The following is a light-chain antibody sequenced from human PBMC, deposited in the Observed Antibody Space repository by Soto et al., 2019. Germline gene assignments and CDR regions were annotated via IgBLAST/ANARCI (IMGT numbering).Light chain of an antibody. J-gene: IGKJ5*01. CDR2: DAS. V-gene: IGKV1-33*01. CDR1: QTISTF. CDR3: QQYDSLPIT. Sequence: DIQMTQSPSSLSASVGDRVTITCRSSQTISTFLHWFQQKPGKAPKVLIYDASRLETGVPSRFSGSGSGTHFSLAISSLQPEDIATYYCQQYDSLPITFGQGTRLEIK.